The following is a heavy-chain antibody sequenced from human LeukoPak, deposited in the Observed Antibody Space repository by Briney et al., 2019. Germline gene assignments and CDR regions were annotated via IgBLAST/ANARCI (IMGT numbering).Heavy chain of an antibody. CDR1: GGSISSSSYY. D-gene: IGHD3-22*01. CDR2: IYYSGST. CDR3: ARHRMYYYDTSGRGVADAFDF. V-gene: IGHV4-39*01. J-gene: IGHJ3*01. Sequence: SETLSLTCTVSGGSISSSSYYWGWIRQPPGKGLEWIGSIYYSGSTYYNPSLKSRVTISVDTSKNQLSLKLSSVTAADTAVFYCARHRMYYYDTSGRGVADAFDFWGQGTMVTVSS.